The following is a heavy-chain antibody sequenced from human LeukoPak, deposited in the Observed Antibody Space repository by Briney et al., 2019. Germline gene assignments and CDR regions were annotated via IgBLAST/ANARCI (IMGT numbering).Heavy chain of an antibody. CDR3: ARRSVVGARTFYFDY. D-gene: IGHD2-15*01. CDR2: TYYSGST. CDR1: GGSISSYY. Sequence: SETLSLTCTVSGGSISSYYWSWIRQSPGKGLEWIGYTYYSGSTNYNPSFKSRVTISLDTSKNQFSLKVNSVTAADTAVYYCARRSVVGARTFYFDYWGQGTLVTVSS. V-gene: IGHV4-59*01. J-gene: IGHJ4*02.